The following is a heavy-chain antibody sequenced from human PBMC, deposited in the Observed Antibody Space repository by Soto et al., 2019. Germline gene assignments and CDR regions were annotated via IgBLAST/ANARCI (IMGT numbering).Heavy chain of an antibody. CDR3: LTGLLRTTPRY. CDR1: GGSISSSSYY. J-gene: IGHJ4*02. Sequence: QLQLQESGPGLVKPSETLSLTCTVSGGSISSSSYYWGWIRQPPGKGLEWIGSIYYSGSTYYNPSLKSRVTISVDTSKNQFSLMLSSVTASHMSLYYCLTGLLRTTPRYWGQGTLVTVSS. D-gene: IGHD1-7*01. CDR2: IYYSGST. V-gene: IGHV4-39*01.